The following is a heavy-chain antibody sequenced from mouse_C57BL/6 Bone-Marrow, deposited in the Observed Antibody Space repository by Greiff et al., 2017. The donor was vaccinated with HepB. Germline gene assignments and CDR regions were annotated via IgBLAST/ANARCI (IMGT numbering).Heavy chain of an antibody. CDR3: AIFYYYGSSYGWYFDV. CDR1: GYTFTSYG. Sequence: QVQLQQSGAELARPGASVKLSCKASGYTFTSYGISWVKQRTGQGLEWIGEIYPRSGNTYYNEKFKGKATLTADKSSSTAYMELRSLTSEDSAVYFCAIFYYYGSSYGWYFDVWGTGTTVTVSS. CDR2: IYPRSGNT. J-gene: IGHJ1*03. D-gene: IGHD1-1*01. V-gene: IGHV1-81*01.